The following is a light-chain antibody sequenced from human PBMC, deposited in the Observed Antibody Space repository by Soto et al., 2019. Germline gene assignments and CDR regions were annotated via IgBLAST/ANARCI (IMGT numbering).Light chain of an antibody. CDR1: QSITSY. CDR2: AAS. Sequence: DIQMTQSPSSMSASVGDRVTITCRASQSITSYLNWYQQKPGKAPKLLISAASSLQTGVPSRFSGSRSGTDFTLTIRSLQHEDFATYYCQQSYSSPPTFGQGTKVEVK. CDR3: QQSYSSPPT. V-gene: IGKV1-39*01. J-gene: IGKJ1*01.